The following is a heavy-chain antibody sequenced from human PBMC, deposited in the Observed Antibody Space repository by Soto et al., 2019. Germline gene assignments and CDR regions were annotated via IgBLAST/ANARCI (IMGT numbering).Heavy chain of an antibody. CDR2: IYYSGST. D-gene: IGHD2-2*01. Sequence: SETLSLTCTVSGGSISSSSYYWGWIRQPPGKGLEWIGSIYYSGSTYYNPSLKSRVTISVDTSKNQFSLKLSSVTAADTAVYYCARKDVVVPAAIAMGFGYFQHWGQGTLVTVSS. CDR3: ARKDVVVPAAIAMGFGYFQH. CDR1: GGSISSSSYY. V-gene: IGHV4-39*01. J-gene: IGHJ1*01.